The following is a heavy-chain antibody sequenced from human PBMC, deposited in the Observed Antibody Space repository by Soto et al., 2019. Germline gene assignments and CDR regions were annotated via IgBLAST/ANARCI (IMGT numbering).Heavy chain of an antibody. V-gene: IGHV4-39*01. CDR2: IYYSGST. D-gene: IGHD3-10*01. CDR1: GGSFSSSSYY. Sequence: SETLSLTCTVSGGSFSSSSYYWGWIRKPPGKGLEWIGSIYYSGSTYYNPSLKSRVTMSVDPSKNQFSLKLISVTAADTAVYYCARHWITMVRGVCHFDYWGQGTLVTVSS. J-gene: IGHJ4*02. CDR3: ARHWITMVRGVCHFDY.